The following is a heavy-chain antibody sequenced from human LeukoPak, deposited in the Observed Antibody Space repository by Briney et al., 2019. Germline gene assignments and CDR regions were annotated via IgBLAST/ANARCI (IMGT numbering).Heavy chain of an antibody. Sequence: SSETLSLTCAVYGGSFSGYYWSWIRQPPGKGLEWIGEINHSGSTYYNPSLKSRVTISVDTSKNQFSLKLSSVTAADTAVYYCARGYSSSEFIDYWGQGTLVTVSS. CDR2: INHSGST. D-gene: IGHD6-6*01. CDR1: GGSFSGYY. CDR3: ARGYSSSEFIDY. V-gene: IGHV4-34*01. J-gene: IGHJ4*02.